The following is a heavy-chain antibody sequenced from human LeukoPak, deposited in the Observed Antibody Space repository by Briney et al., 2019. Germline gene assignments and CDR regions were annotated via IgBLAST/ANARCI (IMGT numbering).Heavy chain of an antibody. V-gene: IGHV4-38-2*02. Sequence: PSETLSLTCTVSGYSISSGYYWGWIRQPPGKGLEWIGSIYHSGSTYYNPSLKSRVTISVDTSKNQFSLKLSSVTAADTAVYYCARASRQWLVRDAFDIWGQGTMVTVSS. CDR1: GYSISSGYY. CDR2: IYHSGST. D-gene: IGHD6-19*01. J-gene: IGHJ3*02. CDR3: ARASRQWLVRDAFDI.